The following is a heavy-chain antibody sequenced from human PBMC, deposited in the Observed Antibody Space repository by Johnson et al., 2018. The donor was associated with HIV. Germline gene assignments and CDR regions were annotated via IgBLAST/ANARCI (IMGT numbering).Heavy chain of an antibody. D-gene: IGHD3-22*01. CDR3: ARAGTSGSYAFDF. J-gene: IGHJ3*01. CDR2: IYSGGST. CDR1: GFTVSSNY. Sequence: VQLVESGGGLVQPGGSLRLSCAASGFTVSSNYMTWVRQAPGKGLEWVSVIYSGGSTYYADSVKGRFTISRDNSKTTLYLQMNSLRAEDTAVYYCARAGTSGSYAFDFWGQGTMVTVS. V-gene: IGHV3-66*01.